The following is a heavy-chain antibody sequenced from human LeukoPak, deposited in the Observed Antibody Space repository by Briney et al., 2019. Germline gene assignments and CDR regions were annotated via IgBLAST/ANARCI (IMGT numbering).Heavy chain of an antibody. CDR1: GYTFTSYG. V-gene: IGHV1-18*01. CDR3: ARVDLIVGATYSDY. D-gene: IGHD1-26*01. CDR2: ISAYNGNT. Sequence: ASVKVSCKASGYTFTSYGSTWVRQAPGQGLEWMGWISAYNGNTNYAQKLRGRVTLTTDTSTSTTYMELRSLRSDDTAVYYCARVDLIVGATYSDYWGQGTLVTVTS. J-gene: IGHJ4*02.